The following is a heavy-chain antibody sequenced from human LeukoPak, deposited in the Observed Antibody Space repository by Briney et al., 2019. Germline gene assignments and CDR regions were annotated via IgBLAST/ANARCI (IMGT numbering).Heavy chain of an antibody. CDR1: GFTFSSYG. D-gene: IGHD2-8*01. V-gene: IGHV3-30*18. CDR3: AKDSFSYNGVFDALDV. J-gene: IGHJ3*01. CDR2: ISYDGSNK. Sequence: GRSLRLSCAASGFTFSSYGMHWVRQAPGKGLEWVAVISYDGSNKYYADSVKGRFTISRDDSKNALFLQMNSLRAEDTAIYYCAKDSFSYNGVFDALDVWGHGTMVTVSS.